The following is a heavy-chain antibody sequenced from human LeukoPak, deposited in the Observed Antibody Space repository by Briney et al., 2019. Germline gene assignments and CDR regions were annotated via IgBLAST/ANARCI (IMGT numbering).Heavy chain of an antibody. CDR2: IKSDGST. CDR3: ARDYYYSVDY. D-gene: IGHD3-22*01. CDR1: GFSFSGAW. J-gene: IGHJ4*02. Sequence: GGSLRLSCAASGFSFSGAWMHWVRQAPGKGLVWVSIIKSDGSTIYADSVKGRFTISRDNAKSTVYLQMNSLRAEDTAVYYCARDYYYSVDYWGQGTLVTVSS. V-gene: IGHV3-74*01.